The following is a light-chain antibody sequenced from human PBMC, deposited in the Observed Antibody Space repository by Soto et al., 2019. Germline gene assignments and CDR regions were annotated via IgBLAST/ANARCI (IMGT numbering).Light chain of an antibody. V-gene: IGLV1-47*01. Sequence: QSVLTQPPSASGTPGQRVTISCSGSSSNLGSNYVYWYQQLPGTAPKLLIYRNNQRPSGVPDRLSGSKSGTSASLAISGLRSEDEADYYCAAWDDSLSGLYVFGTGTKVTVL. CDR2: RNN. J-gene: IGLJ1*01. CDR3: AAWDDSLSGLYV. CDR1: SSNLGSNY.